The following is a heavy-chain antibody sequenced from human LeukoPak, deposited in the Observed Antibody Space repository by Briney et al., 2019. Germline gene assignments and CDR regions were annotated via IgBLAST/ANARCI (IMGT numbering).Heavy chain of an antibody. CDR3: ARQGSMTRGGYWLDP. V-gene: IGHV4-39*01. CDR1: GASINTTNFY. J-gene: IGHJ5*02. Sequence: PSETLSLTCTVSGASINTTNFYWAWIRQPPWKGLESIGNIHYTGRTYSNASLNSRVTISVDTSKNQFSLKLTSVSAADTAVYYCARQGSMTRGGYWLDPWGRGTLVIVSS. CDR2: IHYTGRT. D-gene: IGHD3-10*01.